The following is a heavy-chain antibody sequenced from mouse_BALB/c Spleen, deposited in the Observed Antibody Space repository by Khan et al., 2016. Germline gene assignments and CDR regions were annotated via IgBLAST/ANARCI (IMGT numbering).Heavy chain of an antibody. J-gene: IGHJ3*01. D-gene: IGHD1-1*01. CDR1: GFAFSSYD. Sequence: EVELVESGGGLVKPGGSLKLSCAASGFAFSSYDMSWVRQTPENRLEWVATISSGGSYTYYPDSVKGRFTISRDNARNTLYLQMSSLRSEGTAWYYCARRDNGSSYNGLAYGGEATLVAVSA. V-gene: IGHV5-9*02. CDR3: ARRDNGSSYNGLAY. CDR2: ISSGGSYT.